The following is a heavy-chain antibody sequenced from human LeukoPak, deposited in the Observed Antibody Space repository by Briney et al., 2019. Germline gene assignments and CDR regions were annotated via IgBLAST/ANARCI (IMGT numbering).Heavy chain of an antibody. V-gene: IGHV4-59*01. CDR3: ARAGSGYSFDI. J-gene: IGHJ3*02. Sequence: KPSETLSLTCTVSGGSISTYYWTWIRQTPGKGLEWIGYVDYSGSTNYNPSLKSRATISVDTSENQFSLRLSSVTAADSAMYYCARAGSGYSFDIWGQGTLVTVSS. D-gene: IGHD3-3*01. CDR1: GGSISTYY. CDR2: VDYSGST.